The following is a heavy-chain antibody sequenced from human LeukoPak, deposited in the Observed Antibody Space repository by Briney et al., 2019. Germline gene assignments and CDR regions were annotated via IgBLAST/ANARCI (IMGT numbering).Heavy chain of an antibody. CDR3: ARPLVLDYDSTGYYYAPTTTFDY. CDR2: ISSSSSFR. CDR1: GFNFSSYS. Sequence: PGGSLRLSCAASGFNFSSYSMNWVRQAPGKGLEWVSSISSSSSFRYYADSVKGRFTISRDNAKNSLYLQMNSLRAEDTAVYYCARPLVLDYDSTGYYYAPTTTFDYWGQGTLVTVSS. V-gene: IGHV3-21*01. D-gene: IGHD3-22*01. J-gene: IGHJ4*02.